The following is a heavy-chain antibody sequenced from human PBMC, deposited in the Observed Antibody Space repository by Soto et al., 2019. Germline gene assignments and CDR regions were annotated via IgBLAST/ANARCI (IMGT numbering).Heavy chain of an antibody. CDR3: AKDFYGGSYYNGLVV. V-gene: IGHV3-23*04. CDR2: ISGGGSSS. CDR1: GFTFSSYA. J-gene: IGHJ6*02. D-gene: IGHD1-26*01. Sequence: EMQLVESGGRLVQPGGSLRLACEASGFTFSSYAMSWVRQAPGKGLEWVTGISGGGSSSYFADSVTGRFTISRDNSKNTLYLQMDRLSAEDTAVYYCAKDFYGGSYYNGLVVWGQGTTVVVSS.